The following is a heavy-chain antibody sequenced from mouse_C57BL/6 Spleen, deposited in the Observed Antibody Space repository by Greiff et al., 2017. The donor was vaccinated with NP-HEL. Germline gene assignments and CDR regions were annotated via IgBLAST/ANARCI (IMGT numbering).Heavy chain of an antibody. D-gene: IGHD2-4*01. CDR2: IDPETGGT. Sequence: VKLQESGAELVRPGASVTLSCKASGYTFTDYEMHWVKQTPVHGLEWIGAIDPETGGTAYNQKFKGKAILTADKSSSTAYMELRSLTSEDSAVYYCTKAYDYDWFAYWGQGTLVTVSA. V-gene: IGHV1-15*01. CDR3: TKAYDYDWFAY. J-gene: IGHJ3*01. CDR1: GYTFTDYE.